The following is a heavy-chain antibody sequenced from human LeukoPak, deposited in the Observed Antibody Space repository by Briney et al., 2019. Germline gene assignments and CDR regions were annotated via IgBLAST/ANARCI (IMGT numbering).Heavy chain of an antibody. Sequence: SETLSLTCTVSGYSISSGYYWGWIRQPPGKGLEWIGSIYHSGSTYYNPSHKSRVTISVDTSKNQFSLKLSSVTAADTAVYYCARGGDYDSSGYYYQGDYYYYYYMDVWGKGTTVTVSS. CDR3: ARGGDYDSSGYYYQGDYYYYYYMDV. D-gene: IGHD3-22*01. CDR2: IYHSGST. CDR1: GYSISSGYY. J-gene: IGHJ6*03. V-gene: IGHV4-38-2*02.